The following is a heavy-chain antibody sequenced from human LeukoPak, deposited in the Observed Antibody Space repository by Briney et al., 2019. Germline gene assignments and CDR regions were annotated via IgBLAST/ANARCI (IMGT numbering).Heavy chain of an antibody. D-gene: IGHD3-3*01. V-gene: IGHV3-23*01. CDR1: GFTFSNAW. J-gene: IGHJ4*02. Sequence: GGSLRLSCAASGFTFSNAWMSWVRQAPGKGLEWVSAISGSGGSTYYADSVKGRFTISRDNSKNTLYLQMNSLRAEDTAVYYCAKDQDPTYYDFWSGYSEFDYWGQGTLVTVSS. CDR2: ISGSGGST. CDR3: AKDQDPTYYDFWSGYSEFDY.